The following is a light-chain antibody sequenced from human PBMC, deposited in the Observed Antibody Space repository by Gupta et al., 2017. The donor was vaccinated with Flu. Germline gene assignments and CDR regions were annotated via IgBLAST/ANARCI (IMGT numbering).Light chain of an antibody. J-gene: IGKJ1*01. Sequence: ETVMTQSPGTLSLSPGERATLSSRASQSVGSRLAWYQQKLGQAPRLLMYDASTSASGIPARFSGGGSCTEFSLIISSLQSADFSIYYCQQYNNWPPVTFGQGTKVEIK. CDR1: QSVGSR. V-gene: IGKV3-15*01. CDR2: DAS. CDR3: QQYNNWPPVT.